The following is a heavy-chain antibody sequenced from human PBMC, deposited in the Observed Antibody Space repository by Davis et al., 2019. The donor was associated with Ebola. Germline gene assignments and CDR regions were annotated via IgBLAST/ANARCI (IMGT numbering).Heavy chain of an antibody. D-gene: IGHD2-21*01. CDR1: GYSFTSYW. CDR3: ARQAYCGGDCPSDAFDI. V-gene: IGHV5-51*01. J-gene: IGHJ3*02. Sequence: GESLKISCKGSGYSFTSYWIGWVRQMPGKGLEWMGIIYPGDSDTRYSPSFQGQVTISADKSISTAYLQWSSLKASDTAMYYCARQAYCGGDCPSDAFDIWGQGTTVTVSS. CDR2: IYPGDSDT.